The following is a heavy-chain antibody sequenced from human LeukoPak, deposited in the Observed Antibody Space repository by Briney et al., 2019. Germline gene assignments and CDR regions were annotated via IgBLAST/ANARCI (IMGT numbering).Heavy chain of an antibody. CDR1: GYSFTSYW. CDR2: IYPGDSDT. J-gene: IGHJ3*02. V-gene: IGHV5-51*01. Sequence: KSGESLQISCTGSGYSFTSYWIGWVRQMPGKGLEWMGIIYPGDSDTRYSPSFQGQVTISADKSISTAYLQLSSLKASDTAMYYCARHEYSSSHDAFDIWGQGTMVTVSS. D-gene: IGHD6-13*01. CDR3: ARHEYSSSHDAFDI.